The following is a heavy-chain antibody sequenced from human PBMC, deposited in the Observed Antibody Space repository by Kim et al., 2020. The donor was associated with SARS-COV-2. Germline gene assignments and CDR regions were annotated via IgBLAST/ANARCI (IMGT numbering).Heavy chain of an antibody. CDR3: ARVMSGGLALDV. V-gene: IGHV3-13*04. Sequence: GGSLRLSCAASGFTFSSYDIHWVRQATGKGLEWVSAIGTAGDTYYPGSVKGRFTISRENAKNSLYLQMNSLRAGDTAVYYCARVMSGGLALDVWGQGTTVTVSS. CDR2: IGTAGDT. D-gene: IGHD6-19*01. J-gene: IGHJ6*02. CDR1: GFTFSSYD.